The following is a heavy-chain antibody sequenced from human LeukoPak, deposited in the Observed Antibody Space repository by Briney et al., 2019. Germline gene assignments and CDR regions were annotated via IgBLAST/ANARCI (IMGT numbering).Heavy chain of an antibody. J-gene: IGHJ4*02. CDR2: IYYSGST. V-gene: IGHV4-61*08. D-gene: IGHD3-3*01. CDR1: GGSISSGGYY. CDR3: ARAASDFWSPVGYLRFDY. Sequence: SETLSLTCTVSGGSISSGGYYWSWIRQHPGKGLEWIGYIYYSGSTNYNPSLKSRVTISVDTSKNQFSLKLSSVTAADTAVYYCARAASDFWSPVGYLRFDYWGQGTLVTVSS.